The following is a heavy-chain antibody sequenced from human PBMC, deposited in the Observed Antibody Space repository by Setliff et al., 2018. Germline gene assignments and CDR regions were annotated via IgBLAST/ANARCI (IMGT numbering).Heavy chain of an antibody. CDR3: ARLPLAVGSSRWQPVGARLAHSTTIDY. V-gene: IGHV4-38-2*02. CDR2: IYHSGST. Sequence: PSETLSLTCTVSGYSISSGYYWGWIRQPPGKGLEWMGSIYHSGSTYYNPSLKSRVTISVDTSKNQFSLKLSSVTAADTAVYYCARLPLAVGSSRWQPVGARLAHSTTIDYWGQGTLVTVSS. CDR1: GYSISSGYY. J-gene: IGHJ4*02. D-gene: IGHD6-13*01.